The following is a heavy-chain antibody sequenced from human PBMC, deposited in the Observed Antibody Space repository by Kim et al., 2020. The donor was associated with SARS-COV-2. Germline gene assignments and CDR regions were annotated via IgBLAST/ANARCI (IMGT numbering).Heavy chain of an antibody. CDR2: IWYDGSNK. CDR1: GFTFSSYG. Sequence: GGSLRLSCAASGFTFSSYGMHWVRQAPGKGLEWVAVIWYDGSNKYYADSVKGRFTISRDNSKNTLYLQMNSLRAEDTAVYYCARDFVVGATGSDYFDYWGQGTLVTVSS. D-gene: IGHD1-26*01. V-gene: IGHV3-33*01. CDR3: ARDFVVGATGSDYFDY. J-gene: IGHJ4*02.